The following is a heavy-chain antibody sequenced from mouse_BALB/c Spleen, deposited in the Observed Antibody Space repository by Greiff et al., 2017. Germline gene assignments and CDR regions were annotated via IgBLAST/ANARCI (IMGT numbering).Heavy chain of an antibody. CDR2: ISSGSSTI. V-gene: IGHV5-17*02. D-gene: IGHD2-3*01. CDR3: ARYGDGYYRDYAMDY. Sequence: EVQGVESGGGLVQPGGSRKLSCAASGFTFSSFGMHWVRQAPEKGLEWVAYISSGSSTIYYADTVKGRFTISRDNPKNTLFLQMTSLRSEDTAMYYCARYGDGYYRDYAMDYWGQGTSVTVSS. J-gene: IGHJ4*01. CDR1: GFTFSSFG.